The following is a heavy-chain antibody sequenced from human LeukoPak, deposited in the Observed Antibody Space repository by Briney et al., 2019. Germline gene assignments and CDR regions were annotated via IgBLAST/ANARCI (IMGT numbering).Heavy chain of an antibody. Sequence: VKVSCKASGGTFSSYAISWVRQAPGQGLEWMGGIIPIFGTANYAQKFQGRVTITADESTSTAYMELSSLRSEDTAVYYCARATVVPAATAIDYWGQGTLVTVSS. CDR3: ARATVVPAATAIDY. CDR2: IIPIFGTA. D-gene: IGHD2-2*01. V-gene: IGHV1-69*13. CDR1: GGTFSSYA. J-gene: IGHJ4*02.